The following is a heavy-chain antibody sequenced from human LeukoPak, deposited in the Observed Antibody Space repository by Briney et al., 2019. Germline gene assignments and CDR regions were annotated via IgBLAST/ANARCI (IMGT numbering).Heavy chain of an antibody. CDR3: ARDFGSNDWYNWFEP. J-gene: IGHJ5*02. Sequence: GGSLRLSCTASGFILSNYGIHWVRQAPGEGLEWVAMLSHDGVSQHYVDSAKGRFTISRDNLKNTLYLQMNSLRPEDTAVYYCARDFGSNDWYNWFEPWGQGTLVTVSS. D-gene: IGHD6-19*01. CDR1: GFILSNYG. CDR2: LSHDGVSQ. V-gene: IGHV3-30*03.